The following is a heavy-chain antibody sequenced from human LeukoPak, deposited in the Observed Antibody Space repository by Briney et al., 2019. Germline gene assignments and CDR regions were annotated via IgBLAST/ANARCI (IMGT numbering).Heavy chain of an antibody. V-gene: IGHV3-13*01. D-gene: IGHD3-22*01. Sequence: GGSLRLSCAASGFTFSNYDMHWVRQVTGKGLEWVSAIDTAADTYYPGSVKGRFTISRENAKNSLFLQMNSLRARDTAMYYCARVGSDSRSSFFDYWGQGTLVTVSS. CDR1: GFTFSNYD. J-gene: IGHJ4*02. CDR3: ARVGSDSRSSFFDY. CDR2: IDTAADT.